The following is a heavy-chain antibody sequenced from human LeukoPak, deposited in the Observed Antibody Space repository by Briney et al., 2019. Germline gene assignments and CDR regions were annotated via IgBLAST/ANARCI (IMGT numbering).Heavy chain of an antibody. CDR2: IIPIFGTA. CDR1: GGTFSGYA. V-gene: IGHV1-69*05. CDR3: ARGGAVDGRGTYYYYSMAV. D-gene: IGHD6-13*01. J-gene: IGHJ6*03. Sequence: VATVNLSCTASGGTFSGYAISWVRQAPGQGLEWMGGIIPIFGTANYTQNFQGRVTITTDESTSTAYMELRSLRSEATAVYYCARGGAVDGRGTYYYYSMAVWGKGTTVTVSS.